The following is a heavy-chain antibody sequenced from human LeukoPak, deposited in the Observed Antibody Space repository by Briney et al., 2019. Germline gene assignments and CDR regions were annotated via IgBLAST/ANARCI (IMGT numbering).Heavy chain of an antibody. CDR1: GGPISSGDYY. D-gene: IGHD2-21*02. CDR3: ARDGLAGRDPVRPFDI. V-gene: IGHV4-30-4*01. CDR2: IYYSGIT. Sequence: SQTLSLTCTVSGGPISSGDYYWSWIRQPPGKGLEWIGYIYYSGITYYNPALKSRVTISVDTSKNQFSLKLSAVTAADTAVYYCARDGLAGRDPVRPFDIWGQGTMVTVSS. J-gene: IGHJ3*02.